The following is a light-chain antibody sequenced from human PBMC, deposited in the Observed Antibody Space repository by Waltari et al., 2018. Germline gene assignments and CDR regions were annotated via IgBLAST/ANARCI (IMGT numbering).Light chain of an antibody. Sequence: EIVMTQSPATLSVSPGERATLSCRASQSVSSSLAWYQQRPAQAPSLLVRVASTRATGIPARFSGSGSGTEFTLTISSLQSEDFAVYYCQQYNNWPPTFGQGTKLEIK. CDR1: QSVSSS. CDR2: VAS. V-gene: IGKV3-15*01. CDR3: QQYNNWPPT. J-gene: IGKJ2*01.